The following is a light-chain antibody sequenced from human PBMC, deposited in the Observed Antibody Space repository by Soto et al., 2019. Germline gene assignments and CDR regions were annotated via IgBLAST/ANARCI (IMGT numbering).Light chain of an antibody. Sequence: DIVMTQSTLSLPVTLGQPASISCRSRQSLVYSDGDTYLKWFQQRPGQSPRRLIYKVSNRDSGVPSRFSGSGSGTDFTLTINNLQPEDFATYYCQQAKSFPVSFGQGTRLEIK. CDR2: KVS. V-gene: IGKV2-30*01. J-gene: IGKJ5*01. CDR3: QQAKSFPVS. CDR1: QSLVYSDGDTY.